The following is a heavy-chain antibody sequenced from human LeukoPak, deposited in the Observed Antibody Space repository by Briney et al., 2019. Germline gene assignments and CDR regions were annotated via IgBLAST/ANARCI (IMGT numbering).Heavy chain of an antibody. D-gene: IGHD6-6*01. J-gene: IGHJ4*02. CDR3: ATFEYTSSSLNY. V-gene: IGHV1-2*02. Sequence: ASVKVSCKASGYTFTGYDMYWLRQAPGRGLEWMGWINPNSGGTNYAQKFQGRVTMTRDTSISTAYMELSRLRSDDTAVYYCATFEYTSSSLNYWGQGTLVTVSS. CDR1: GYTFTGYD. CDR2: INPNSGGT.